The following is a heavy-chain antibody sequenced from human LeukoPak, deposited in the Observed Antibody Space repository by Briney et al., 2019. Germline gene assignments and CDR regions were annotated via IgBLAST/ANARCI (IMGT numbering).Heavy chain of an antibody. CDR2: IWYDGSNK. J-gene: IGHJ4*02. Sequence: GGSLRLSCAASGFTFSNYGIHWVRQAPGKGLEWLALIWYDGSNKFYADSVKGRFTTSRDNSKSTLYLQMNSLRAEDTAVYYCARWRAGIAVAVDYWGQGTLVTVSS. CDR3: ARWRAGIAVAVDY. D-gene: IGHD6-19*01. V-gene: IGHV3-33*01. CDR1: GFTFSNYG.